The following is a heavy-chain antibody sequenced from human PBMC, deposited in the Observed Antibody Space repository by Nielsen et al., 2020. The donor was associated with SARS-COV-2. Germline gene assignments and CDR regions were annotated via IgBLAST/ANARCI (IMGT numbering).Heavy chain of an antibody. CDR2: INAGNGNT. D-gene: IGHD2-21*02. Sequence: ASVKVSCKASGYTFTSYAMHWVRQAPGQRLEWMGWINAGNGNTKYSQKFQGRVTITRDTSASTAYMELSSLRSEDTAVYYCARGAYCGGDCPGIDYWGQGTLVTVSS. CDR1: GYTFTSYA. J-gene: IGHJ4*02. CDR3: ARGAYCGGDCPGIDY. V-gene: IGHV1-3*01.